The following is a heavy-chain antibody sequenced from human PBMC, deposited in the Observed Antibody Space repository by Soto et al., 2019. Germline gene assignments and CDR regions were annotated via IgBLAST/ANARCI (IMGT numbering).Heavy chain of an antibody. CDR2: IYYGGST. V-gene: IGHV4-31*03. D-gene: IGHD2-15*01. J-gene: IGHJ4*02. CDR1: GGSISSGGYY. Sequence: QVQLQESGEGLVKPSQTLSLTCTVSGGSISSGGYYWSWIRQHPGKGLEWIGYIYYGGSTYYNPSLKSRVTISVDTSKNQFSLKLSSVTAADTAVYYCAREVAVVRSFDYWGQGTLVTVSS. CDR3: AREVAVVRSFDY.